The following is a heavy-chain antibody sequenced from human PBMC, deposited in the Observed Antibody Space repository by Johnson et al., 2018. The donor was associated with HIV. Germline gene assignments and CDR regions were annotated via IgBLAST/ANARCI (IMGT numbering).Heavy chain of an antibody. CDR2: LSSGGST. CDR3: ARAQYNYALGRGAFDI. Sequence: VQLVESGGGLVQPGGSLRLSCAASGFTVSSNYMSWVRQAPGQGLEWVSVLSSGGSTYSAASVKGSFTISRVNSKNTLYLQMNSLRAEDTAVYYCARAQYNYALGRGAFDIWGQGTMVTVSS. J-gene: IGHJ3*02. CDR1: GFTVSSNY. V-gene: IGHV3-66*01. D-gene: IGHD5-18*01.